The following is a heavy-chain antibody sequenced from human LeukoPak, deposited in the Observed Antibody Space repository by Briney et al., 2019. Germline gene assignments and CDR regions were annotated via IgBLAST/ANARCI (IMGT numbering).Heavy chain of an antibody. CDR2: INPSGGST. V-gene: IGHV1-46*01. D-gene: IGHD5-18*01. CDR1: GYTFTSYY. J-gene: IGHJ4*02. CDR3: ARDVPLVDTAMVFRRFDY. Sequence: GASVKVSCTASGYTFTSYYMHWVRQAPGQGLEWMGIINPSGGSTSYAQKFQGRVTMTRDTSTSTVYMELSSLRSEDTAVYYCARDVPLVDTAMVFRRFDYWGQGTLVTVSS.